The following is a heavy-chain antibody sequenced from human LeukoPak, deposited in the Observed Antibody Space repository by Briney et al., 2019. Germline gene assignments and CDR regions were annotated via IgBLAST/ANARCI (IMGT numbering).Heavy chain of an antibody. D-gene: IGHD4-17*01. Sequence: GGSLRLSCTVSGFTVSSNSMSWVRQAPGKGLEWVSFIYSDNTHYSDSVKGRFTTSRDNSKNTLYLQMNSLRAEDTALYYCARPNGDYGDAFDIWGQGTMVTVSS. J-gene: IGHJ3*02. CDR2: IYSDNT. CDR3: ARPNGDYGDAFDI. CDR1: GFTVSSNS. V-gene: IGHV3-53*01.